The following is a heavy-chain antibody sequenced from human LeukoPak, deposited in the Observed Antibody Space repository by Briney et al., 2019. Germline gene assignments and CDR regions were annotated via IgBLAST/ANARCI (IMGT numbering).Heavy chain of an antibody. V-gene: IGHV4-59*12. Sequence: SETLSLTCTVSGGSISSYYWSWIRQPPGKGLEWIGYIYYSGSTNYNPSLKSRVTISVDTSKNQFSLKLSSVTAADTAVYYCARDPRLTGYRKPFDYWGQGTLVTVSS. D-gene: IGHD3-9*01. CDR3: ARDPRLTGYRKPFDY. J-gene: IGHJ4*02. CDR1: GGSISSYY. CDR2: IYYSGST.